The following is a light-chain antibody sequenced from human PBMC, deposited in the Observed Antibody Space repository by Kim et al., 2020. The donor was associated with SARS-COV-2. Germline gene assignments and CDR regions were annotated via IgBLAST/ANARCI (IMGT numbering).Light chain of an antibody. CDR2: GAS. V-gene: IGKV3-15*01. Sequence: VSPGESATLSCTASQRVSSNLAWYQQKPGQAPRLLLSGASARATGIPARFSGRGSGTDFTLTISSLQSEDFAVYYCQQYDKWPRTFGQGTKVDIK. CDR3: QQYDKWPRT. J-gene: IGKJ1*01. CDR1: QRVSSN.